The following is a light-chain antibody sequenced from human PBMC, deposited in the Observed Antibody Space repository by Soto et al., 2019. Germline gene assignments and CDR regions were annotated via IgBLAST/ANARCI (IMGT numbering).Light chain of an antibody. J-gene: IGKJ1*01. CDR2: DAS. V-gene: IGKV3-20*01. CDR1: QSVGSY. CDR3: QQYGSSLTWT. Sequence: EIVVTQPPATLSLSPVSRATLSCRASQSVGSYLAWYQQKPGQAPRLLIYDASNRATGIPDRFSGSGSGTDFTLTISRLEPEDFAVYYCQQYGSSLTWTFGQGTKVDIK.